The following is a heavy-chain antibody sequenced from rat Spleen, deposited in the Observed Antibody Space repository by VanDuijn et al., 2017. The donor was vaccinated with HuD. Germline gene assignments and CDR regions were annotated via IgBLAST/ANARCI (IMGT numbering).Heavy chain of an antibody. Sequence: EVQLKESGPGLVQPSQTLSLTCTVSGFSLTDYSVHWVRQPPGKGLEWMGIMWNGGNTAYNSALKSRLSISRDTSKSQIFLKMNSLQTDDTAIYFCTRSFDFWGPGTMVTVSS. V-gene: IGHV2S63*01. CDR2: MWNGGNT. J-gene: IGHJ1*01. CDR3: TRSFDF. CDR1: GFSLTDYS.